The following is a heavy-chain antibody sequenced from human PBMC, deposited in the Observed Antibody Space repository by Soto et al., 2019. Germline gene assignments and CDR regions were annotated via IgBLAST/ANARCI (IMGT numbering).Heavy chain of an antibody. CDR3: GRKLNGGIDY. Sequence: PGGSLRLSCVASGFTFSRYYMTWVRQAPGKGLERVATMNEDGGKKHYLDSVKGRFTISRDNAKNSLYLQMNSLRVEDTAVYYCGRKLNGGIDYWGQGTLVTVSS. CDR1: GFTFSRYY. J-gene: IGHJ4*02. CDR2: MNEDGGKK. V-gene: IGHV3-7*01.